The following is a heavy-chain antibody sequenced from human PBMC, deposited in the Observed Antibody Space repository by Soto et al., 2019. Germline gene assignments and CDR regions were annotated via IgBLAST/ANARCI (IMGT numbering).Heavy chain of an antibody. D-gene: IGHD3-10*01. CDR1: GFTFSR. CDR3: ARGILGSGTATDH. CDR2: IIGDGLYT. V-gene: IGHV3-74*03. J-gene: IGHJ4*02. Sequence: EVQLVESGGGLVQPGGSLILSCAASGFTFSRMVWDRDAPRKGQVWVSRIIGDGLYTTYADSVKGRFTISSDNAKNTGYLQINRLRAGNTTVYYCARGILGSGTATDHWGQGTLVTVSP.